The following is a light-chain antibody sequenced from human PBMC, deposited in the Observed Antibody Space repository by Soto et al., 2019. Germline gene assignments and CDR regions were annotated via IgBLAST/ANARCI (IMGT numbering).Light chain of an antibody. J-gene: IGKJ1*01. CDR2: DAS. Sequence: EIVLTQSPATLSLSPGERATLSCRASQSVGSYFAWYQQKPGQAPRLLIYDASNRATGIPARFSGSGSGTDFPLTISILEPDDFAVYYCQQRGNWPVTFGQGTRVDIK. V-gene: IGKV3-11*01. CDR1: QSVGSY. CDR3: QQRGNWPVT.